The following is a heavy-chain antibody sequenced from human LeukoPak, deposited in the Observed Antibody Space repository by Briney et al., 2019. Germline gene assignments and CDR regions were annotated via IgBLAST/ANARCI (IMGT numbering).Heavy chain of an antibody. V-gene: IGHV3-30*18. J-gene: IGHJ6*02. Sequence: GGSLRLSYAASGFTFSSYGMHWVRQAPGKGLEWVAVISYDGSNKYYADSVKGRFTISRDNSKNTLYLQMNSLRAEDTAVYYCAKKALDYDFWSGPDVWGQGTTVTVSS. CDR2: ISYDGSNK. D-gene: IGHD3-3*01. CDR1: GFTFSSYG. CDR3: AKKALDYDFWSGPDV.